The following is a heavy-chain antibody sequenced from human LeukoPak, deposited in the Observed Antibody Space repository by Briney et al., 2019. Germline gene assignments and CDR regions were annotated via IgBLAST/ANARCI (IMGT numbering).Heavy chain of an antibody. D-gene: IGHD3-9*01. V-gene: IGHV4-61*05. CDR3: ARLTGYSSESWFDP. Sequence: SETLSLTCIVSGGSIRSSSYYWGWIRQPPGKGLEWIGYIYYSGSTNYNPSLKSRVTISVHTSKNQFSLKLSSVTAADTAVYYCARLTGYSSESWFDPWGQGTLVTVSS. CDR2: IYYSGST. CDR1: GGSIRSSSYY. J-gene: IGHJ5*02.